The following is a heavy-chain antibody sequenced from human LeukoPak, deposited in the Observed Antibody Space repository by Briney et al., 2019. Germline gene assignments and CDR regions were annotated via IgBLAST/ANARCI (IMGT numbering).Heavy chain of an antibody. CDR3: ARVPFYYGSGSYYRCFAP. CDR1: GGSISSYY. D-gene: IGHD3-10*01. Sequence: PSETLYLTCTVSGGSISSYYWSWIRQPPGKGLEWIGCIYYSGSTNYNPSLKSRVTISVDTSKNQFSLKLSSVTAADTAVYYCARVPFYYGSGSYYRCFAPWGQGTLVTVSS. V-gene: IGHV4-59*01. CDR2: IYYSGST. J-gene: IGHJ5*02.